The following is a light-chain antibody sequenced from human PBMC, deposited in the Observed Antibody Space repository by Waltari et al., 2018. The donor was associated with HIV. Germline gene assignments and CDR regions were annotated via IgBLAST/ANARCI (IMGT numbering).Light chain of an antibody. CDR2: DAS. Sequence: EIVLTQSPATLSLSPGERATLSCRACQSVSSYLTWYQQKPGQAPRLLIYDASNRATGIPARFSGIGSGTDFTLTISSLEPEDFAVYYCHQRSNWPPYTFGQGTKLEIK. V-gene: IGKV3-11*01. J-gene: IGKJ2*01. CDR1: QSVSSY. CDR3: HQRSNWPPYT.